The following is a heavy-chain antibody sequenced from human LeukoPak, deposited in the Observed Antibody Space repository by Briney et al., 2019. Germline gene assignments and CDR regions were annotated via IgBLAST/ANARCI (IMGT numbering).Heavy chain of an antibody. CDR2: INTGNGNT. V-gene: IGHV1-3*04. CDR3: ARDRGEFDP. D-gene: IGHD3-10*01. J-gene: IGHJ5*02. CDR1: GYTFTIYA. Sequence: ASVKVSCTASGYTFTIYAMHWGRQAPGQRIGRMGWINTGNGNTKYSQKFQGRVTITRDTSASTAYMELSSLRSEDTAVYYCARDRGEFDPWGQGTLVTVPS.